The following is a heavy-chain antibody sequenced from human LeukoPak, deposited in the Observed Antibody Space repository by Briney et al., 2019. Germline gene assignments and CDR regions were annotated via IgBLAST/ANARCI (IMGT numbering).Heavy chain of an antibody. D-gene: IGHD3-10*01. Sequence: GGSLRLSCAASGFTFSSYAMSWVRQAPGKGLEWVSAITGNGANTFYADSVKGRFTISRDNSKNTMYLQMNSLRAEDTALYYCARDRSGSYPNWFDPWGQGTLVTVSS. CDR3: ARDRSGSYPNWFDP. CDR2: ITGNGANT. V-gene: IGHV3-23*01. J-gene: IGHJ5*02. CDR1: GFTFSSYA.